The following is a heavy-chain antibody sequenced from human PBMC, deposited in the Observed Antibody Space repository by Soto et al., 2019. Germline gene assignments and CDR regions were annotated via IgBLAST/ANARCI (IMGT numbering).Heavy chain of an antibody. CDR1: GGTFCSYA. D-gene: IGHD3-10*01. CDR3: PSEGYGSGISSYYFDC. J-gene: IGHJ4*02. CDR2: IIPIFGTA. V-gene: IGHV1-69*13. Sequence: ASVKVSCKASGGTFCSYAISWVRQAPGQGLEWMGGIIPIFGTANYDQKFQGSVTIIADESTSTAYMELSSLRSEDTAVYYCPSEGYGSGISSYYFDCWGRETLVTVSS.